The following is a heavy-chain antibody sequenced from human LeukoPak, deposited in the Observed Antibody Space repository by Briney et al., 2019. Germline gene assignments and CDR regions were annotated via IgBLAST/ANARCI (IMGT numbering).Heavy chain of an antibody. J-gene: IGHJ4*02. V-gene: IGHV5-51*01. D-gene: IGHD2-15*01. CDR1: GYSFNRFW. CDR2: IYPGDSDT. Sequence: GESLKISCKGAGYSFNRFWIGWVRQMPGKGLEWMGIIYPGDSDTRYRPSFQGQVTISADKSINTAYLQWSSLKASDTAMYYCARLGACSGSTCYSGDYWGQGTLVTVSS. CDR3: ARLGACSGSTCYSGDY.